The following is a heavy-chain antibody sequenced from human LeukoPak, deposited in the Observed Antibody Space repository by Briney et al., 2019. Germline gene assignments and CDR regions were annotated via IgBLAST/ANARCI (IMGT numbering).Heavy chain of an antibody. Sequence: GSLRLSCAASGFPFSSYWMHWVRQAPGKGVVLVSRINSDGSTTNYTDSVKGRFTISRDNAKNTLDLQMNSLRAEDTAGYYCARRSSGSPPYYFDYWGQGTLVTVSS. CDR1: GFPFSSYW. D-gene: IGHD1-26*01. V-gene: IGHV3-74*01. CDR2: INSDGSTT. CDR3: ARRSSGSPPYYFDY. J-gene: IGHJ4*02.